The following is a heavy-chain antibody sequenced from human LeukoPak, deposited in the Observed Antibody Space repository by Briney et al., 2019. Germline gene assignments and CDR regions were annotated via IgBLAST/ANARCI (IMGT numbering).Heavy chain of an antibody. CDR1: GFTFSSYA. CDR3: TAEDYGDYVSPH. J-gene: IGHJ4*02. V-gene: IGHV3-15*01. Sequence: PGGSLRLSCAASGFTFSSYAMHWVRQAPGKGLEWVGRIKRKTDGGTPDYAAPVKGRFSISRDDSKNTLHLQMNGLKTEDTAVYYCTAEDYGDYVSPHWGQGTLVTVSS. D-gene: IGHD4-17*01. CDR2: IKRKTDGGTP.